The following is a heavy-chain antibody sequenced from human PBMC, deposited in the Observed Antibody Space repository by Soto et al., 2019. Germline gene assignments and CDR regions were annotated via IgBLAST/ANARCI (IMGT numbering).Heavy chain of an antibody. Sequence: QVQLVESGGGVVQPGRSLRLSCAASGFTFSSYGLHWVRQAPGKGLEWVSVMSFDEKTKFYADSVKGRFTVSRDKSKNMLYLQMNSLRPVDTAVYYCAKRVVAGSYFYYGMDVWGQGTTVTVSS. CDR1: GFTFSSYG. CDR3: AKRVVAGSYFYYGMDV. J-gene: IGHJ6*02. V-gene: IGHV3-30*18. CDR2: MSFDEKTK. D-gene: IGHD6-19*01.